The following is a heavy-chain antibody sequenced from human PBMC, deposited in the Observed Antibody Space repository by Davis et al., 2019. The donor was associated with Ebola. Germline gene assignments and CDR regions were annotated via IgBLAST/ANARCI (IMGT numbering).Heavy chain of an antibody. J-gene: IGHJ3*01. Sequence: GESLKISCSASGFSVSRSYMNWVRQAPGKGLEWVSTLGTSADTYYADSVKGRFTISRDNSKNTLYLQMNGLRVEDTAIYYCAKDTSNVWFDVWGQGTMVTVSS. CDR3: AKDTSNVWFDV. V-gene: IGHV3-53*01. CDR2: LGTSADT. D-gene: IGHD6-19*01. CDR1: GFSVSRSY.